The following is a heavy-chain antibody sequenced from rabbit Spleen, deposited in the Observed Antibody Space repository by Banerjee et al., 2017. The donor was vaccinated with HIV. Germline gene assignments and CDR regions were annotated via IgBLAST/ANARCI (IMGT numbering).Heavy chain of an antibody. CDR3: ARDLAGAVGWNFDL. J-gene: IGHJ4*01. D-gene: IGHD4-1*01. CDR1: GFDFSDGQA. V-gene: IGHV1S45*01. CDR2: INSFTGRP. Sequence: QEQVVESGGGLVQPEGSLTLTCKASGFDFSDGQAISWARQAPGKGLEWIASINSFTGRPVYATWAKGRFTVSKASWTTVTLQIISLTAADTASYFCARDLAGAVGWNFDLWGPGTLVTVS.